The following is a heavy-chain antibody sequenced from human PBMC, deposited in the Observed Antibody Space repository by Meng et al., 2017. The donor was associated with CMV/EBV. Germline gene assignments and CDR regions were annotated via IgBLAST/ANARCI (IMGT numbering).Heavy chain of an antibody. D-gene: IGHD2-2*02. J-gene: IGHJ4*02. V-gene: IGHV4-34*01. CDR1: GGSFSGYY. Sequence: SETLSLTCALYGGSFSGYYWSWIRQPPGEGLGWIGEINHSGSTNYNPSLKTRVTISVDTSKNQFSLKLSSVTAADTAVYYCARQKIYCSSPSCYKGGLDYWGQGTLVTVSS. CDR3: ARQKIYCSSPSCYKGGLDY. CDR2: INHSGST.